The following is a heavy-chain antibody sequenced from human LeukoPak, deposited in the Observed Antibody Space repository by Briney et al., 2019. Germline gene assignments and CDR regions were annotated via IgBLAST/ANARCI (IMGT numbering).Heavy chain of an antibody. J-gene: IGHJ4*02. CDR2: ISGSGGST. CDR3: AKDLDGAVRGVSYY. Sequence: GGSLRLSCAASGFTFSSYAMSWVRQAPGKGLEWVSAISGSGGSTYCADSVKGRFTISRDNSKNTLYLQMNSLRAEDTAVYYCAKDLDGAVRGVSYYWGQGTLVTVSS. CDR1: GFTFSSYA. D-gene: IGHD3-10*01. V-gene: IGHV3-23*01.